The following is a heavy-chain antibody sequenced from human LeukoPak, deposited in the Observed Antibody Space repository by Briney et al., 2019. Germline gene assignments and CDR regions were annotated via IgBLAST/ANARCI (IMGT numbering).Heavy chain of an antibody. V-gene: IGHV3-74*03. Sequence: GVLRLSCAASGFTFNMYWMHWVRQAPGKGLVWVSRISPDGNSATYADSVKGRFTISRDNAKNTLYLQMNSLRAEDSAVYYCVSLDGVYYYHMDVWGQGTTVIVS. CDR1: GFTFNMYW. CDR3: VSLDGVYYYHMDV. J-gene: IGHJ6*02. D-gene: IGHD3/OR15-3a*01. CDR2: ISPDGNSA.